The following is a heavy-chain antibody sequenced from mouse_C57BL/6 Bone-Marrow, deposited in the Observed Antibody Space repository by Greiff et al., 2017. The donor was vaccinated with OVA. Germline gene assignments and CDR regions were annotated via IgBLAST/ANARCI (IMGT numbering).Heavy chain of an antibody. Sequence: QVTLKESGPGILQPSQTLSLTCSFSGFSLSTFGMGVGWIRQPSGKGLEWLAHIWWDDDKYYNPALKSRLTISKDTSKNQVFLKIANVDTADTATYYCARIDSYYGSPDWYFDVWGTGTTVTVSS. J-gene: IGHJ1*03. D-gene: IGHD1-1*01. CDR2: IWWDDDK. CDR3: ARIDSYYGSPDWYFDV. CDR1: GFSLSTFGMG. V-gene: IGHV8-8*01.